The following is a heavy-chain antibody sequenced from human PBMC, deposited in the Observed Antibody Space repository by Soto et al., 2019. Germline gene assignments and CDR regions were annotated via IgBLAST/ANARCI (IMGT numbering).Heavy chain of an antibody. J-gene: IGHJ4*02. D-gene: IGHD1-26*01. Sequence: GGSLRLSCAASGFTFSSYGMHWVRQAPGKGLEWVAVISYDGSNKYYADSVKGRFTISRDNSKNTLYLQMNSLRAEDTAVYYCAKDPYHGSGSYSFLDYWGQGTLVTVSS. CDR3: AKDPYHGSGSYSFLDY. CDR1: GFTFSSYG. CDR2: ISYDGSNK. V-gene: IGHV3-30*18.